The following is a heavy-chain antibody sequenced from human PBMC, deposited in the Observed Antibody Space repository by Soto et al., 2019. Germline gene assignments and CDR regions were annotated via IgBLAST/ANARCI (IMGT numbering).Heavy chain of an antibody. J-gene: IGHJ6*02. CDR1: VSGFGDYA. CDR2: IGGTDGTT. V-gene: IGHV3-23*01. Sequence: WWSLRLSCLASVSGFGDYALSWFRQSPGKGLEWVSAIGGTDGTTYYAESVKGRFTISRDISMNTVFLQMNSLRAEDTALYYCAKDYPTTDYGLEVWGQGTTVTVSS. CDR3: AKDYPTTDYGLEV. D-gene: IGHD1-1*01.